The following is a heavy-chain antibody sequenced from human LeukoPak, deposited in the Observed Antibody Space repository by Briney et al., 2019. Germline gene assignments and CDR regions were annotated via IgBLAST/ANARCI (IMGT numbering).Heavy chain of an antibody. V-gene: IGHV4-4*09. CDR3: ARAPRLLDS. CDR2: IYNDIT. CDR1: GASITTYY. J-gene: IGHJ4*02. D-gene: IGHD1-1*01. Sequence: SEALSLTCTVSGASITTYYWTWIRQAPGKGLEFIAYIYNDITNYSPSLKSRATISIDAFKNQVSLRLSSVTAADTAVYYCARAPRLLDSWGQGILVTVSS.